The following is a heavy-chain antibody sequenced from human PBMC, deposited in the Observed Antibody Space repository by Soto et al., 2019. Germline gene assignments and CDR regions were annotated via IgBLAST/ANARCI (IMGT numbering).Heavy chain of an antibody. D-gene: IGHD6-19*01. CDR1: GDSVSSNSAA. CDR2: TYYRSKWYN. J-gene: IGHJ3*02. CDR3: ARGPPLAVVGEDAFDI. V-gene: IGHV6-1*01. Sequence: SQTLSLTCAISGDSVSSNSAAWNWIRQSPSRGLEWLGRTYYRSKWYNDYAVSVKSRITINPDTSKNQFSLQLNSVTPEDTAVYYCARGPPLAVVGEDAFDIWGQWTLVTVSS.